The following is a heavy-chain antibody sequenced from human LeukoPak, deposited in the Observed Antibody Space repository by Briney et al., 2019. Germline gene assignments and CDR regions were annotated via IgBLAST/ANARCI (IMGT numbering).Heavy chain of an antibody. CDR3: ARDSIITIFGVVIRLDY. J-gene: IGHJ4*02. CDR2: ISSSSSYI. Sequence: GGSLRLSCAASGITFCNNWMHWVRQGPGKGLEWVSSISSSSSYIYYADSVKGRFTISRDNAKNSLYLQMNSLRAHDPAVYYSARDSIITIFGVVIRLDYWGQGTLVTVSS. V-gene: IGHV3-21*01. CDR1: GITFCNNW. D-gene: IGHD3-3*01.